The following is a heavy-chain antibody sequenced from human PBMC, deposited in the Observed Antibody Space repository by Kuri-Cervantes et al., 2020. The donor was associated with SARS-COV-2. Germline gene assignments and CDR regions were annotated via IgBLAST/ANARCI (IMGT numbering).Heavy chain of an antibody. Sequence: GYLRLSCVVSGGAINTYNWWTWVRQPPGKGLQWIGEIFHDGSTKFNPSLSLKGRVTMSLDKSKNQFSLNLTSVTAADTAVYYCARESTYTFDIWGQGTLVTVSS. D-gene: IGHD2-2*02. J-gene: IGHJ3*02. V-gene: IGHV4-4*02. CDR3: ARESTYTFDI. CDR1: GGAINTYNW. CDR2: IFHDGST.